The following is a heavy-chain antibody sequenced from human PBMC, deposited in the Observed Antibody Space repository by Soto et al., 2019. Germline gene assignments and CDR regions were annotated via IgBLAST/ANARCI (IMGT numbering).Heavy chain of an antibody. V-gene: IGHV4-4*07. J-gene: IGHJ4*02. CDR1: HGSIRPHY. CDR3: ARARSNNWYDFDS. D-gene: IGHD6-13*01. Sequence: QVQLRESGPGLVKSSETLSLTCTVSHGSIRPHYWSWIRQPAGKGLEWVGRIFSSGITKYNPSLKSRVTMSVETSKNLFSLNLTSLTAADTAIYYCARARSNNWYDFDSWGRGVPVTVSS. CDR2: IFSSGIT.